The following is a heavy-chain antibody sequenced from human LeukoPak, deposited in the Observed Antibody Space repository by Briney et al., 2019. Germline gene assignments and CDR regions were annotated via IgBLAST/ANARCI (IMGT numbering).Heavy chain of an antibody. CDR1: GFTFSSYA. CDR3: ARRVVPAYGMDV. Sequence: GSLRLSCAASGFTFSSYAMHWVRQPPGKGLEWIGEIYHSGSTNYNPSLKSRVTISVGKSKNQFSLKLSSVTAADTAVYYCARRVVPAYGMDVWGQGATVTVSS. J-gene: IGHJ6*02. D-gene: IGHD2-2*01. CDR2: IYHSGST. V-gene: IGHV4-4*02.